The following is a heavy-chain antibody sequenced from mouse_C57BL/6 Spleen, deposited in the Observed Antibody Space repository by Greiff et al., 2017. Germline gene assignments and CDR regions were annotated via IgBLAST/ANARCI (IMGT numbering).Heavy chain of an antibody. J-gene: IGHJ3*01. Sequence: QVQLQQSGPELVKPGASVKISCKASGYAFSSSWLNWVKQRPGKGLEWIGRIYPGDGDTNYNGKFKGKATLTADKSSSTAYMQLSSLTSEDSAVSFCASDYGSSSWVAYWGQGTLVTVSA. CDR2: IYPGDGDT. CDR1: GYAFSSSW. V-gene: IGHV1-82*01. CDR3: ASDYGSSSWVAY. D-gene: IGHD1-1*01.